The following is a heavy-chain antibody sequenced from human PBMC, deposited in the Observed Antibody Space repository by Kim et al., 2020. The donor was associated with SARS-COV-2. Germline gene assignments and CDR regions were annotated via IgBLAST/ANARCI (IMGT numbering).Heavy chain of an antibody. CDR1: GGTFSSYA. D-gene: IGHD1-26*01. CDR2: IIPIFGTA. J-gene: IGHJ4*02. CDR3: ARDLYSGQTHLDY. Sequence: SVKVSCKASGGTFSSYAISWVRQAPGQGLEWMGGIIPIFGTANYAQKFQGRVTITADESTSTAYMELSSLRSEDTAVYYCARDLYSGQTHLDYWGQGTLVTVSS. V-gene: IGHV1-69*13.